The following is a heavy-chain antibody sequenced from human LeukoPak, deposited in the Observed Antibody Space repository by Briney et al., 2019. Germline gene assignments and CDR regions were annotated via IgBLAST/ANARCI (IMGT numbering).Heavy chain of an antibody. CDR2: INHSGST. CDR3: AAYSSGYWDYYYMDV. CDR1: GDSINTYY. J-gene: IGHJ6*03. Sequence: SETLSLTCTVSGDSINTYYWSWIRQPPGKGLEWIGEINHSGSTNYNPSLKSRVTISVDTSKNQFSLKLSSVTAADTAVYYCAAYSSGYWDYYYMDVWGKGTTVTVSS. V-gene: IGHV4-34*01. D-gene: IGHD3-22*01.